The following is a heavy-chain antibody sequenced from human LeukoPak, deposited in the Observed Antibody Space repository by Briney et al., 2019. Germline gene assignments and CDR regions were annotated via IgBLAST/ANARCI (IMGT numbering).Heavy chain of an antibody. D-gene: IGHD3-10*01. V-gene: IGHV3-7*01. Sequence: QAGGSLRLSCAASGFTFSSYWMSWVRQAPGKGLEWVANIKQDGSEKYYVDSVKGRFTISRDNAKNSLYLQMNSLRAEDTAVYYCARDSMLSLWFGELITPNWFDPWGQGTLVTVSS. J-gene: IGHJ5*02. CDR1: GFTFSSYW. CDR3: ARDSMLSLWFGELITPNWFDP. CDR2: IKQDGSEK.